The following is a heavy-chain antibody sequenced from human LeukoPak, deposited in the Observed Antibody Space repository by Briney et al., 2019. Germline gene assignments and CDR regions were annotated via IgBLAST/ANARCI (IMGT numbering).Heavy chain of an antibody. CDR3: AREGYYDSSGYYEI. J-gene: IGHJ3*02. V-gene: IGHV4-4*07. Sequence: SETLSLTCTVSGGSISSYYWSWIRQPAGKGLEWIGRIYTSGSTNYNPSLKSRVTMSVDTSKNQFSLKLSFVTAADTAVYYCAREGYYDSSGYYEIWGQGTMVTVSS. CDR2: IYTSGST. CDR1: GGSISSYY. D-gene: IGHD3-22*01.